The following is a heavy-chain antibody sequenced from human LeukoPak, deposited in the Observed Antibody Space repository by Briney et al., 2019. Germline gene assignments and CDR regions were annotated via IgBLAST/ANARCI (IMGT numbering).Heavy chain of an antibody. V-gene: IGHV1-24*01. CDR2: FDPEDGEI. D-gene: IGHD5-24*01. Sequence: ASVKVSCTVSGYTLTELSMHWVRQAPGKGLEWMGGFDPEDGEIIYAQKFQGRVTMTEDTSTDTAYMELSSLRSEDTAVYYCATVGWLQFSWFDYWGQGTLVTVSS. CDR1: GYTLTELS. CDR3: ATVGWLQFSWFDY. J-gene: IGHJ4*02.